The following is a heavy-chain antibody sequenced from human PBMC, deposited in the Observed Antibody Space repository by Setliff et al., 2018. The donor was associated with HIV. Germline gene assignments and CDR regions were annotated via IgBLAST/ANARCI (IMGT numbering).Heavy chain of an antibody. Sequence: RASVKVSCKASGYTFTSYYMQWVRQAPGQGLEWMGIINPGDRSTSYAQNFQGRVTVTRDTSTNTVYMVLKRLTSEDTAVYYCARVHDYGGYGSRWFDPWGQGTLVTVSS. CDR2: INPGDRST. CDR1: GYTFTSYY. D-gene: IGHD4-17*01. J-gene: IGHJ5*02. V-gene: IGHV1-46*01. CDR3: ARVHDYGGYGSRWFDP.